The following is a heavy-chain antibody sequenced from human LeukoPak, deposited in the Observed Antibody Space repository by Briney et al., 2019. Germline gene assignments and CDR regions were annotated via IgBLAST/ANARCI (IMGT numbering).Heavy chain of an antibody. CDR3: ARDRRGYNGILRY. Sequence: GASVTVSFTSSGYTFTSYALTWVRQAPGQGLEWMGYIDPYNGNTNYAQKFQGRVTMTTDRSTNTGYMDLRSLRSDDTAVYYCARDRRGYNGILRYWGQGALVTVSS. V-gene: IGHV1-18*01. D-gene: IGHD1-1*01. CDR2: IDPYNGNT. CDR1: GYTFTSYA. J-gene: IGHJ4*02.